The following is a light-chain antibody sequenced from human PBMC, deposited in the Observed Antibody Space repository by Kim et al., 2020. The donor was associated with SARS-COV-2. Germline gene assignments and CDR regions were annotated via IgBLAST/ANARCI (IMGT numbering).Light chain of an antibody. CDR3: QVWDSSSDHVV. V-gene: IGLV3-21*04. J-gene: IGLJ2*01. CDR1: NLGRQS. Sequence: SYELTQPPSVSVAPGKTARITCGGNNLGRQSVHWYQQKPGQAPVLVIYYDDNRPSGIPERFSGSNSGNTATLTISRVEAGDEADYYCQVWDSSSDHVVFGGGIQLTVL. CDR2: YDD.